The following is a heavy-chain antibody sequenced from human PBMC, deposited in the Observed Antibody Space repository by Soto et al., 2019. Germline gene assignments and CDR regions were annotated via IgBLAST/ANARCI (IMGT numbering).Heavy chain of an antibody. CDR2: ISASGRDI. Sequence: PGGSLRLSCAASGFTFSNFAMSWVRQAPGRGLEWVSGISASGRDIHYADSVKDRFTVSRDNSKNTLYLQMNRLRAEDTAIYYCAKGKTSGWYYFDYWGQGALVTVS. D-gene: IGHD6-19*01. CDR3: AKGKTSGWYYFDY. CDR1: GFTFSNFA. V-gene: IGHV3-23*01. J-gene: IGHJ4*02.